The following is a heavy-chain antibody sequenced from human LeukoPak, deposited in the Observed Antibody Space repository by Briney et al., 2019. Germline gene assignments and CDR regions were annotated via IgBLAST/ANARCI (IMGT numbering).Heavy chain of an antibody. J-gene: IGHJ3*02. V-gene: IGHV3-7*01. CDR1: GFTFSSYW. CDR2: IKQDGSEK. D-gene: IGHD3-10*01. CDR3: GREPTMVRVKYRPNGFDN. Sequence: GGSLRLSCAASGFTFSSYWMSWVRQAPGKGLEWVANIKQDGSEKYYVDSVKGRFTISRDNAKNSRYLQMNSLRAEDTAVYYCGREPTMVRVKYRPNGFDNWGQGTMVTVSS.